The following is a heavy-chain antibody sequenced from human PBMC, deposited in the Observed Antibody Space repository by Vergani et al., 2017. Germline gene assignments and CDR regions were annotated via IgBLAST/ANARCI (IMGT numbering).Heavy chain of an antibody. CDR1: GFTFSSYA. V-gene: IGHV3-30-3*01. J-gene: IGHJ6*03. CDR3: ARDRRDIGVVVAAARRYYYMDV. D-gene: IGHD2-15*01. Sequence: QVQLVESGGGVVQPGRSLRLSCAASGFTFSSYAMHWVRQAPGKGLEWVAVISYDGSNKNYADSVKGRFTISRDNSKNTRYLQMNSLRAEDTAGYYGARDRRDIGVVVAAARRYYYMDVWGKGTTVTVSS. CDR2: ISYDGSNK.